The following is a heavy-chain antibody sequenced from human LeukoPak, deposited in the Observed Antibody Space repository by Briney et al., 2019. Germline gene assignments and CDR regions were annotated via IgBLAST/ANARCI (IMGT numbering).Heavy chain of an antibody. Sequence: GASVKVSCKASGYTFTGYYMHWVRQAPGQGLEWMGWINPNSGGTNYAQKFQGRVTMTRDTSISTAYMELSRLRSDDTAVYYCARDSIMITFGGVIPPIYYYYYYYMDVWGKGTTVTISS. CDR1: GYTFTGYY. CDR2: INPNSGGT. V-gene: IGHV1-2*02. CDR3: ARDSIMITFGGVIPPIYYYYYYYMDV. J-gene: IGHJ6*03. D-gene: IGHD3-16*02.